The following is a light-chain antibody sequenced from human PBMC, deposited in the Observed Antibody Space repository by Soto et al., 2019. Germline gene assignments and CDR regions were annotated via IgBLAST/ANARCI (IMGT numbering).Light chain of an antibody. J-gene: IGKJ3*01. V-gene: IGKV3-20*01. CDR2: GAS. Sequence: EIVLTQSPGTLSLSPGERATLSCRASQSVSSIYLAWYQQKPGQAPRLLIYGASSRPTGIPDRFSGSGSGTDFTLTISRLEPEDFAVYYCQQYGSSPFTVGPGTKVDIK. CDR3: QQYGSSPFT. CDR1: QSVSSIY.